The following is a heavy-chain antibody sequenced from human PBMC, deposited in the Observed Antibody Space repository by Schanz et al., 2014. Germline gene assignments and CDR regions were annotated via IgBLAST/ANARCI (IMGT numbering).Heavy chain of an antibody. V-gene: IGHV3-23*01. Sequence: EVHLLESGGGLVPPGGSLRLSCAASGFNFSDYAMCWVRQAPGKGLEWVSAISGRDGSTYYADSVRGRFTISRDNSKNTLFLQMNSLRVEDSAIYYCAKDISDTSGKDDYWGQGTLVTVSS. CDR2: ISGRDGST. D-gene: IGHD3-22*01. CDR1: GFNFSDYA. J-gene: IGHJ4*02. CDR3: AKDISDTSGKDDY.